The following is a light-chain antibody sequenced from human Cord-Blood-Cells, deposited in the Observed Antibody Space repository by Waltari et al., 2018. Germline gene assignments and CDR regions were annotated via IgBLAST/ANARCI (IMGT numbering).Light chain of an antibody. J-gene: IGKJ1*01. CDR1: QSLLHSDGKTY. Sequence: DIVMTQTPLPLSVTPGQPASISCTSSQSLLHSDGKTYLYWYLQNPGQSPHLLIYDVSSRFSGVPDRFSGSESGTDFTLKISRVEAEDVGVYFCMQGIHLPRTFGQGTKVEIK. CDR3: MQGIHLPRT. V-gene: IGKV2-29*02. CDR2: DVS.